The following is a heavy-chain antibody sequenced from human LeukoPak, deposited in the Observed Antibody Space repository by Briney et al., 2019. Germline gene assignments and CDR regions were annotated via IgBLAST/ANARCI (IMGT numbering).Heavy chain of an antibody. J-gene: IGHJ4*02. CDR3: ARRFNSVWYFDY. Sequence: PSETLSLTCTVSGGSISNYYWSWIRQPPGKGLEWIGYIYYSGSTNYNPSLKSRVTISVDTSKNQFSLNLSSVTAADTAVYFCARRFNSVWYFDYWGQGTLVTVSS. CDR1: GGSISNYY. CDR2: IYYSGST. V-gene: IGHV4-59*08. D-gene: IGHD6-19*01.